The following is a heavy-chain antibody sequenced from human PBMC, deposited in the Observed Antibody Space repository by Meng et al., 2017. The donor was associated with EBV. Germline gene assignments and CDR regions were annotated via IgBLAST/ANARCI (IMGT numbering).Heavy chain of an antibody. CDR3: AKVNQLLGGNDY. Sequence: EVKWVESGGGWVQPGGSLRLSCAASGFTFSSYAMSWVRQAPGKGLEWVSAISGSGGSTYYADSVKGRFTISRDNSKNTLYLQMNSLRAEDTAVYYCAKVNQLLGGNDYWGQGTLVTVSS. CDR2: ISGSGGST. V-gene: IGHV3-23*04. D-gene: IGHD1-26*01. J-gene: IGHJ4*02. CDR1: GFTFSSYA.